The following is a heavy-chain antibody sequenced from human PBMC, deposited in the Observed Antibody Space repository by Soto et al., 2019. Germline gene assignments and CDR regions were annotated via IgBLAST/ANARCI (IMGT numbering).Heavy chain of an antibody. CDR3: ARANRPITMTYLNWFDP. D-gene: IGHD3-22*01. CDR2: IYHSGST. V-gene: IGHV4-30-2*01. CDR1: GSAISTAAYF. J-gene: IGHJ5*02. Sequence: SDTLPQTDLSSGSAISTAAYFRSWFRQPPGKGLEWVGYIYHSGSTYYNPSLKSRVTISVDRSKNRFSLNLNSVTAADTAVYYCARANRPITMTYLNWFDPWGQG.